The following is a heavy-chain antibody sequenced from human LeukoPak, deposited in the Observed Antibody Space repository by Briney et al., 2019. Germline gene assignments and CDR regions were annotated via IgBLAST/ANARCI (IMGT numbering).Heavy chain of an antibody. CDR2: IYPGDSHT. J-gene: IGHJ3*02. D-gene: IGHD2-15*01. CDR1: GNSLLNDS. CDR3: AVSGGRVPLQHDVFDI. Sequence: LGESLKISCGGSGNSLLNDSVGWVRQMPGKGLEWMGIIYPGDSHTTYSPSFQGHVTISADRSISTAYLQWRSLKASDTAVYYCAVSGGRVPLQHDVFDIWGQGTMVTVSS. V-gene: IGHV5-51*01.